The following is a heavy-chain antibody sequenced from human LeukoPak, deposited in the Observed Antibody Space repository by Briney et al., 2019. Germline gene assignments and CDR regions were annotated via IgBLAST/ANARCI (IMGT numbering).Heavy chain of an antibody. V-gene: IGHV1-24*01. D-gene: IGHD1-26*01. Sequence: ASVKVSCKVSGYTLPELSIHWVRQSPGKGLEWMGGFEPEDAKTFYAQKFQRRITMTEDTSTNTGYMNLSSLRSEDTAIYYCATSRLGDSVSLDYWGQGSLVTVSS. J-gene: IGHJ4*02. CDR1: GYTLPELS. CDR2: FEPEDAKT. CDR3: ATSRLGDSVSLDY.